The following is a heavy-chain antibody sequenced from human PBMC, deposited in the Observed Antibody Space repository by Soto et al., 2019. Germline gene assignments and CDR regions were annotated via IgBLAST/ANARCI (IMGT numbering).Heavy chain of an antibody. Sequence: EVQLVESGGGLVQPGRSLRLSCTASGFTFGDYAMSWFRQAPGKGLEWVGFIRSKAYGGTTEYAASVKGRFTISRDDSRSIAYLQMNSLKTEDTAVYYCTRDLGSRILFSYYFDYWGQGTLVTVSS. D-gene: IGHD2-15*01. CDR3: TRDLGSRILFSYYFDY. V-gene: IGHV3-49*03. CDR2: IRSKAYGGTT. J-gene: IGHJ4*02. CDR1: GFTFGDYA.